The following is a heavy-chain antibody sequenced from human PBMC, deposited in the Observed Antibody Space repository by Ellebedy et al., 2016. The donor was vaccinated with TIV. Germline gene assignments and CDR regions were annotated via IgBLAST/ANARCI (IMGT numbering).Heavy chain of an antibody. CDR1: GYTITRSW. V-gene: IGHV5-51*01. Sequence: GESLKISCKGSGYTITRSWIAWVRQMPGKGLEWMGIIYPDDSDTRYSPSFQGQVTISVDRSNSTAYLQWSSLKASDTAMYYCASRGAKEWLGGLLPNWFYPWGQGTLVTVSS. D-gene: IGHD3-10*01. CDR2: IYPDDSDT. J-gene: IGHJ5*02. CDR3: ASRGAKEWLGGLLPNWFYP.